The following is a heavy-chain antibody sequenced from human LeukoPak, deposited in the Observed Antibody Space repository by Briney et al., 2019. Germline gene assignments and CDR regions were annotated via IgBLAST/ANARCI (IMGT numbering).Heavy chain of an antibody. D-gene: IGHD1-1*01. CDR1: GFTFRDYA. CDR2: VRKRSAAT. Sequence: GGSLRLSCAASGFTFRDYAMTWIRQAPGKGLEWISYVRKRSAATYYADSVAGRFVISRDDAKNSLNLHLTNLRVEDTATYFCARIWSARDWFDPWGQGT. V-gene: IGHV3-11*01. J-gene: IGHJ5*02. CDR3: ARIWSARDWFDP.